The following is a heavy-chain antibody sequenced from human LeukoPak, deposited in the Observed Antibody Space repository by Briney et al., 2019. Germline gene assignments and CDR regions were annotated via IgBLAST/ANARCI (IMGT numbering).Heavy chain of an antibody. CDR3: AREGYYGPNDAFDI. V-gene: IGHV3-48*04. CDR2: ISSSSSTT. Sequence: GGSLRLSCAASGFTFSSYSMNWVRQAPGKGLEWVSYISSSSSTTYYADSVKGRFTISRDNAKNSLYLQMNSLRAEDTAVYYCAREGYYGPNDAFDIWGQGTMVTVSS. J-gene: IGHJ3*02. D-gene: IGHD3-10*01. CDR1: GFTFSSYS.